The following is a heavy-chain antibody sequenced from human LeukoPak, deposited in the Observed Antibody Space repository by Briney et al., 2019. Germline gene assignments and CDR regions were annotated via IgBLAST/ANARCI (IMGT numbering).Heavy chain of an antibody. Sequence: SLRLSCAASGFMXXSXWMSWVRLAPGKGLEWVANIKEDGTETYYVDSVKGRFTISRDNAKNSLYLQMNSLRVEDTAVYYCAKEGRSLQTYWGQGTLVTVSS. D-gene: IGHD5-24*01. CDR2: IKEDGTET. CDR1: GFMXXSXW. CDR3: AKEGRSLQTY. J-gene: IGHJ4*02. V-gene: IGHV3-7*03.